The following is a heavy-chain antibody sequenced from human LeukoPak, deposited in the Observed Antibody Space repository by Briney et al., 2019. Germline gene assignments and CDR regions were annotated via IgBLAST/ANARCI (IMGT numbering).Heavy chain of an antibody. CDR1: GFTFSSYS. CDR3: ARDLEPHYYFDL. J-gene: IGHJ2*01. D-gene: IGHD1-1*01. Sequence: GGSLRLSCAASGFTFSSYSMNWVRQAPGKGLEWVSSIITSSSYIYYADLVKGRFTISRGNAKNSLYLQMNSLRAEDTAVYYCARDLEPHYYFDLWGRGTLVTVSS. V-gene: IGHV3-21*01. CDR2: IITSSSYI.